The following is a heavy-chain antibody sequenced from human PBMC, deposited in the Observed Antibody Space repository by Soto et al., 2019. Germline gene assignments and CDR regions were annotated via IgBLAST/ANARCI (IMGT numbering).Heavy chain of an antibody. CDR1: GCSPNRYR. V-gene: IGHV4-59*08. CDR2: IYNGGGT. CDR3: ARRFCRGGSCYSSFDY. D-gene: IGHD2-15*01. J-gene: IGHJ4*02. Sequence: SETPSLTCRVSGCSPNRYRRNLVRPPPGKELEWIGYIYNGGGTDYNPSLKSRVTISEDTSKNQFSLKLTSVTATDTAVFYCARRFCRGGSCYSSFDYWGQGTLVTVSS.